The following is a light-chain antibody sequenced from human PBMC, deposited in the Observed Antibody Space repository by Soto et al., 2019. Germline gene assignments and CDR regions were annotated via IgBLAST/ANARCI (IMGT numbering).Light chain of an antibody. J-gene: IGKJ4*01. V-gene: IGKV1-33*01. CDR2: DAS. Sequence: DIQMTQSPSSLSASVGDRVTITCQASQDISNYLNWYQQKPGKAPKLLIYDASNLETGAPSRFSGSGSGTDFTFTISSLQPEDIATYYCQQYDNVLSLTFGGGTKVDIK. CDR3: QQYDNVLSLT. CDR1: QDISNY.